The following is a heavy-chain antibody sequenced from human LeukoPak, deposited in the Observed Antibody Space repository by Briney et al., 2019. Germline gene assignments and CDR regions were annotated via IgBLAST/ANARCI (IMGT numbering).Heavy chain of an antibody. CDR3: ARDLRPYSSSWYSAFDI. CDR1: GFTFSSYA. D-gene: IGHD6-13*01. CDR2: ISYDGSNK. J-gene: IGHJ3*02. Sequence: GGSLRLSCAASGFTFSSYAMHWVRQAPGKGLEWVAVISYDGSNKYYADSVKGRFTISRDNSKNTLYLQMNSLRAEDTAVYYCARDLRPYSSSWYSAFDIWGQGTMVTVSS. V-gene: IGHV3-30*04.